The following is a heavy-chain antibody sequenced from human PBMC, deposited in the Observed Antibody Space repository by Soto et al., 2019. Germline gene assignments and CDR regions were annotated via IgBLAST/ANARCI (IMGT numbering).Heavy chain of an antibody. CDR3: ASMVRGAPVGF. J-gene: IGHJ4*02. Sequence: GGSLRLSCAVSGLTVSSNYMSWVRQAPGKGLEWVSVIYSDGGTYYADSVKGRFTISKDNSKNTLYLQMSRLRAEDTAMYYCASMVRGAPVGFWGQGTLVTVSS. CDR1: GLTVSSNY. CDR2: IYSDGGT. D-gene: IGHD3-10*01. V-gene: IGHV3-53*01.